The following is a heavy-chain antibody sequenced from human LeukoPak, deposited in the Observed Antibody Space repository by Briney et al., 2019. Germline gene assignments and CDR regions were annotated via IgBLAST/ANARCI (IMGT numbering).Heavy chain of an antibody. CDR2: INPNSGGT. CDR1: GYTFTGYY. CDR3: ARDFRALNVAAAGTTFDY. J-gene: IGHJ4*02. Sequence: ASVKVSCKASGYTFTGYYLHWVRQAPGQGLEWMGWINPNSGGTNYAQKFQGRVTMTRDTSISTAYMELSRLRSDDTAVYYCARDFRALNVAAAGTTFDYWGQGTLVTVSS. V-gene: IGHV1-2*02. D-gene: IGHD6-13*01.